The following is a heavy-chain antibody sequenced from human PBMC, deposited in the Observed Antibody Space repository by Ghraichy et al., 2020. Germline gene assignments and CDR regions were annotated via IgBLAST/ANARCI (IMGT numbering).Heavy chain of an antibody. CDR3: ARDRAYGNSSGRLDY. V-gene: IGHV3-30*04. CDR1: GFTFSSYA. J-gene: IGHJ4*02. Sequence: GGSLRLSCAASGFTFSSYAMHWVRQAPGKGLEWVAVISYDGSNKYYADSVKGRFTISRDNSKNTLYLQMNSLRAEDTSVYYCARDRAYGNSSGRLDYWGQGTLVTVSS. D-gene: IGHD6-19*01. CDR2: ISYDGSNK.